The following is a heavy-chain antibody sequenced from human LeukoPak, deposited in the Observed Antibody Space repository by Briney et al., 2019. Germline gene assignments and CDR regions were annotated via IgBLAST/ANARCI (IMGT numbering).Heavy chain of an antibody. D-gene: IGHD2-2*01. CDR2: IYWNDDK. CDR1: GFSPSTTGVG. Sequence: ESGPTLVNPPQTLTLTCTFSGFSPSTTGVGVGWIRQPPGKALEWLALIYWNDDKRYRPSLKSRLTITKDTSKNQVVLTMTNMDPVDTATYYCARARGSSVVATFRPIDYWGQGTLVTVSS. V-gene: IGHV2-5*01. CDR3: ARARGSSVVATFRPIDY. J-gene: IGHJ4*02.